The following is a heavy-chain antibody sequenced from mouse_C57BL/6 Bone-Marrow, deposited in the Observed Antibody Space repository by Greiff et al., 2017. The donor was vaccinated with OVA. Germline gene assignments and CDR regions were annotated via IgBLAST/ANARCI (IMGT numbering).Heavy chain of an antibody. CDR2: ISYSGST. D-gene: IGHD1-1*01. Sequence: VQLKESGPGLAKPSQTLSLTCSVTGYSITSDYWNWIRKFPGNKLEYMGYISYSGSTYYNPSLKSRISITRDTSKNQYYLQLNSVTTEDTATYYCARSYSPSSTYWYFDVWGTGTTVTVSS. CDR1: GYSITSDY. CDR3: ARSYSPSSTYWYFDV. V-gene: IGHV3-8*01. J-gene: IGHJ1*03.